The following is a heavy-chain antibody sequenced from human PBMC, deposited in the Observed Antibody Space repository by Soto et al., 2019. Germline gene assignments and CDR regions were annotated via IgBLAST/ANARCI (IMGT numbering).Heavy chain of an antibody. CDR3: AREGDTINQAFDY. CDR2: IILIFGKA. J-gene: IGHJ4*02. D-gene: IGHD3-9*01. V-gene: IGHV1-69*13. Sequence: ASVKVSCKTSGGTFSSYAISWVRQAPGQGLEWMGGIILIFGKANYAQKFQGRVTITADESTSTAYMELTSLRSEDTAVYYCAREGDTINQAFDYWGQGTLVTVSS. CDR1: GGTFSSYA.